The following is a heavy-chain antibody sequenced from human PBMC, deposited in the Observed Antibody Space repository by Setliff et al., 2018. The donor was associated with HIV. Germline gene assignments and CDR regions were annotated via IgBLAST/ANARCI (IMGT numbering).Heavy chain of an antibody. CDR1: GGSISSYY. V-gene: IGHV4-34*01. J-gene: IGHJ4*02. D-gene: IGHD2-2*01. CDR3: ARVEEEEYCTSTSCYEFDY. Sequence: SETLSLTCTVSGGSISSYYWSWIRQPPGKGLEWIGEINHSGSTNYNPSLKSRVTISVDTSKNQFSLKLSSVTAADTAVYYCARVEEEEYCTSTSCYEFDYWGQGTLVTVSS. CDR2: INHSGST.